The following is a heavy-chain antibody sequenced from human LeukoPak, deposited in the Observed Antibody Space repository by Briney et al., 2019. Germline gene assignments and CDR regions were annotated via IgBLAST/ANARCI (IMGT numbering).Heavy chain of an antibody. D-gene: IGHD1-26*01. J-gene: IGHJ4*02. CDR3: ARWDSGGYFLDY. V-gene: IGHV4-61*01. CDR1: GASVSSGNYY. CDR2: IHYSRST. Sequence: SETLSLTCTVSGASVSSGNYYWSWIRQPPGKGLEWIGYIHYSRSTNYNPSLKGRVTISVDTSKNQFSLKLNSVTAADTAVYYCARWDSGGYFLDYWGQGTLVTVSS.